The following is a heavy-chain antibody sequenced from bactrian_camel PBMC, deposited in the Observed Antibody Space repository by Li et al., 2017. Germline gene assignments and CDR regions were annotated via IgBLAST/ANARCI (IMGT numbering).Heavy chain of an antibody. D-gene: IGHD3*01. J-gene: IGHJ4*01. CDR1: EFSKNTKC. CDR3: AADRGPSDCFSGFNNY. CDR2: IDTDGRI. Sequence: HVQLVESGGGSAQAGGSLRLSCVVAEFSKNTKCMGWFRQAPGKAREDVATIDTDGRIRYADSVKGRFTISRDNANKSTVYLQMNSLKPEDTAMYYCAADRGPSDCFSGFNNYWGQGTQVTVS. V-gene: IGHV3S53*01.